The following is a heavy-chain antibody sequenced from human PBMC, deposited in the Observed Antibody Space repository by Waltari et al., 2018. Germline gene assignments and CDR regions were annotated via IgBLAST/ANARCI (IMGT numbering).Heavy chain of an antibody. J-gene: IGHJ4*02. D-gene: IGHD3-16*01. CDR3: ARGAGVRGEYYFDY. CDR1: GYSISSGYY. Sequence: QVQLQESGPGLVKPSETLSLTCTVSGYSISSGYYWGWIRQPPGKGLEWIGSIYHSGSPYYNPSLKSRFTISVDTSKNQFSLKLSSVTAADTAVYYCARGAGVRGEYYFDYWGQGTLVTVSS. V-gene: IGHV4-38-2*02. CDR2: IYHSGSP.